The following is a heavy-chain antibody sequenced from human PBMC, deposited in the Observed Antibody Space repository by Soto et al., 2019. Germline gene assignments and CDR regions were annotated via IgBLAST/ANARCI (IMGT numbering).Heavy chain of an antibody. CDR1: GGSISSGGYY. D-gene: IGHD3-10*01. CDR2: IYYSGST. V-gene: IGHV4-31*03. CDR3: ARDKFLRGGGVIIFSWFDP. J-gene: IGHJ5*02. Sequence: PSETLSLTCTVSGGSISSGGYYWSWIRQHPGKGLEWIGYIYYSGSTYYNPSLKSRVTISVDTSKNQFSLKLSSVTAADTAVYYCARDKFLRGGGVIIFSWFDPWGQGTLVTVSS.